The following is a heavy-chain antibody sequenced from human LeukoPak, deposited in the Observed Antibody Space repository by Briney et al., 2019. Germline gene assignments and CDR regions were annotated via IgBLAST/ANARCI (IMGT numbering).Heavy chain of an antibody. CDR1: GYTFTSYG. CDR3: ARDRSPGSGSYYYRVYYYYYMDV. D-gene: IGHD3-10*01. J-gene: IGHJ6*03. Sequence: ASVKLSCKASGYTFTSYGISWVRQPPGQGLERMGWISAYNGNTNYAQKLQGRVTMTTDTSTSTAYMELRSLRTDDTAVYYCARDRSPGSGSYYYRVYYYYYMDVWGKGTTVTISS. V-gene: IGHV1-18*01. CDR2: ISAYNGNT.